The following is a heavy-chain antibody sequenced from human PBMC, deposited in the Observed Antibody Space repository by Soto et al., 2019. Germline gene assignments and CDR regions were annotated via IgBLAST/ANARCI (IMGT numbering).Heavy chain of an antibody. Sequence: VASVKVSSKAPGYTFTSYAMHWVRQAPGQRLEWMGWINAGNGNTKYSQKFQGRVTITRDTSASTAYMELSSLRSEDTAVYYCARDLGGWPDYWGQGTLVTVSS. J-gene: IGHJ4*02. CDR1: GYTFTSYA. CDR2: INAGNGNT. CDR3: ARDLGGWPDY. D-gene: IGHD2-15*01. V-gene: IGHV1-3*01.